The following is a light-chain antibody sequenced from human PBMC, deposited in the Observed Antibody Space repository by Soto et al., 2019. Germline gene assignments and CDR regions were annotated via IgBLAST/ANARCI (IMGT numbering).Light chain of an antibody. V-gene: IGKV3-20*01. J-gene: IGKJ4*01. Sequence: ERVMTQSPATLSVSPGCISALSCTASQSVSTYLAWYQQKPGQAPRLISYGASSRATGIPDRFSGSGSGTEFTLTISRLEPEDFAVYYCQQYGSSPLTFGGGTKVDIK. CDR2: GAS. CDR3: QQYGSSPLT. CDR1: QSVSTY.